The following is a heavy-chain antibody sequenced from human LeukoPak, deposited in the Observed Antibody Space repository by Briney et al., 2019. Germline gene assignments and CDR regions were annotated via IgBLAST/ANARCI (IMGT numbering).Heavy chain of an antibody. CDR1: GGSFSGYY. J-gene: IGHJ4*02. CDR3: ARRGYSYGLWGFDY. D-gene: IGHD5-18*01. CDR2: INHSGST. V-gene: IGHV4-34*01. Sequence: SETLSLTCAVYGGSFSGYYWSWIRQPPGKGLEWIGEINHSGSTNYNPSLTSRVTISVDTSKNQFSLKLSSVTAADTAVYYCARRGYSYGLWGFDYWGQGTLVTVSS.